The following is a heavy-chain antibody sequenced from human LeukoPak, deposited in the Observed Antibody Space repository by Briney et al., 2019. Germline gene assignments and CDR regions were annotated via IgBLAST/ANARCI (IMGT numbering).Heavy chain of an antibody. V-gene: IGHV3-53*01. D-gene: IGHD2-21*01. CDR1: GFTVSSNY. CDR2: NYSGGST. CDR3: ARLACGSSWESYYYYCGMDV. Sequence: GGSLRLSCAASGFTVSSNYMSWVRQAAGRGLGWVLVNYSGGSTYYADSVQGRFTISRDNSKNTLYLQMNRLRAEDTALYYCARLACGSSWESYYYYCGMDVWRQGTTVSVPS. J-gene: IGHJ6*02.